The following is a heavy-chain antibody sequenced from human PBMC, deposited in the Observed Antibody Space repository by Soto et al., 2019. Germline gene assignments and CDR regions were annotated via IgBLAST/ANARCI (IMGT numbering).Heavy chain of an antibody. CDR1: GGSVSSGDYY. V-gene: IGHV4-61*08. J-gene: IGHJ4*02. Sequence: QVQLQESGPGLVKPSETLSLTCTVSGGSVSSGDYYWSWIRQPPGKGLEWIGYIYYSGRTNYNPSLKSRVTISLDTSKNQFSLELTSVTAADTAMYYCARDHVGSAVTFDYWGQGTLVTVSS. CDR2: IYYSGRT. D-gene: IGHD2-15*01. CDR3: ARDHVGSAVTFDY.